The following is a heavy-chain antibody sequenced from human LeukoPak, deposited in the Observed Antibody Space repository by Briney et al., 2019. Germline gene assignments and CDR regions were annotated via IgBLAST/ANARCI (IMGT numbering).Heavy chain of an antibody. V-gene: IGHV3-74*01. CDR2: INDVGSDS. Sequence: GGSLRLSCAASGFTFSAYWMHWVRQAPGKGLVWVGRINDVGSDSTYVDSVKGRSTISRDNAKNTLYLQMNNLRAEDTAVYYCAGVKVAGTRSFDYWGQGTLATVSS. CDR1: GFTFSAYW. D-gene: IGHD6-19*01. CDR3: AGVKVAGTRSFDY. J-gene: IGHJ4*02.